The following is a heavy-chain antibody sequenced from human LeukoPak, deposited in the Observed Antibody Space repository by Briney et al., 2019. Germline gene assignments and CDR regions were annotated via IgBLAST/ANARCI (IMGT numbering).Heavy chain of an antibody. CDR3: ARLSRTIFGVVIHYYFDY. J-gene: IGHJ4*02. V-gene: IGHV4-59*01. CDR2: LYYSGST. CDR1: GGSISSYY. Sequence: PSETLSLTCTVSGGSISSYYWSWIRQPPGKGLEWIGYLYYSGSTKYNPSLKSRVTISVDTSKNQFSLKLSSVTAADTAVYYCARLSRTIFGVVIHYYFDYWGQGTLVTVSS. D-gene: IGHD3-3*01.